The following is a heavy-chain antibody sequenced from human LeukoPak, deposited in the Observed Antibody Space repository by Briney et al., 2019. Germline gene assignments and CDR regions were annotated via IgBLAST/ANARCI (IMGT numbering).Heavy chain of an antibody. CDR1: GGSIRSSSYY. CDR2: IYYSGSS. V-gene: IGHV4-39*07. CDR3: ARDLYSSRTNDAFVI. Sequence: PSETLSLTCTVSGGSIRSSSYYWGWIRQPPGKGLEWIGSIYYSGSSYYNPSLKSRVTISVDTSKNQFSLKLTSVTAADTALYYCARDLYSSRTNDAFVIWGQGTMVTVSS. J-gene: IGHJ3*02. D-gene: IGHD6-13*01.